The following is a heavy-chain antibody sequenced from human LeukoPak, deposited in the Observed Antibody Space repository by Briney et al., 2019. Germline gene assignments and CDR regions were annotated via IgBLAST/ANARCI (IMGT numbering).Heavy chain of an antibody. V-gene: IGHV1-46*01. CDR1: GYTFTSYY. Sequence: ASVKVSCKASGYTFTSYYMHWVRQAPGQGLEWMGIINPSGGNTNYAQKFQGRVTITADESTSTAYMELSSLRSEDTAVYYCASDGAIYSNSNDYWGQGTLVTVSS. CDR3: ASDGAIYSNSNDY. J-gene: IGHJ4*02. D-gene: IGHD4-11*01. CDR2: INPSGGNT.